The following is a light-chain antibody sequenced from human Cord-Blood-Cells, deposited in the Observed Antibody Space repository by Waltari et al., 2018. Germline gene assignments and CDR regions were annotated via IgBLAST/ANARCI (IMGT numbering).Light chain of an antibody. CDR3: SSYTSSSTLV. J-gene: IGLJ1*01. V-gene: IGLV2-14*03. Sequence: QSALTQPASVSGSPGQSITISCTGTSSDVGGYNYVSWYQHHPGKAPKPMVYDVSNSPAGVSTRFSVPKSGTTASLTISGLQAEDEADYYCSSYTSSSTLVFGTGTKVTVL. CDR1: SSDVGGYNY. CDR2: DVS.